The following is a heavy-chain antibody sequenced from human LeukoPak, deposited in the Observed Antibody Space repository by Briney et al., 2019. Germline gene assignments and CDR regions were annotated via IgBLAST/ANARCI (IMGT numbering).Heavy chain of an antibody. J-gene: IGHJ5*02. V-gene: IGHV4-31*03. CDR1: GGSIRSGGYY. CDR3: ARYYSDSSGYSNWFDP. CDR2: THNSGTT. D-gene: IGHD3-22*01. Sequence: SETLSLTCTVSGGSIRSGGYYWSWIRQYPGKGLEWIAYTHNSGTTYYNPSLKTRISMSVDTSNNQFSLKLSSVTAADTAVYYCARYYSDSSGYSNWFDPWGQGTLVTVSS.